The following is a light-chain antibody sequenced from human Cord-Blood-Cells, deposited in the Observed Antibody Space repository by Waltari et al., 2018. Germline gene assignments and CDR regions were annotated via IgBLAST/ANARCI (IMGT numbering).Light chain of an antibody. Sequence: QSALTPPASVSGSPGPSIAISCTGTSSDVGGSNYVSCYQQHPGKAPKLMIYDVSNRPSGVSNRFSGSKSGNTASLTISGLLAEDEADYYCSSYTSSSTLGVFGGGTKLTVL. V-gene: IGLV2-14*01. J-gene: IGLJ2*01. CDR3: SSYTSSSTLGV. CDR1: SSDVGGSNY. CDR2: DVS.